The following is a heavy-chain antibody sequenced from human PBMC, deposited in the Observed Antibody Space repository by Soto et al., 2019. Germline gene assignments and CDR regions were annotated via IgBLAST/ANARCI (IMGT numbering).Heavy chain of an antibody. J-gene: IGHJ4*02. V-gene: IGHV4-30-4*01. Sequence: QVQLQESGPGLVKPSQTLSLTCTVSGGSISSGDYYWSWIRQPPVKGLEWIGYIYYSGSTYYNPSLKSRVTISVDTSKNQFSRKLSSVTAADTAVYYCARKKSSGRDSSGYYSYYFDYWGKGTLVTVAS. D-gene: IGHD3-22*01. CDR3: ARKKSSGRDSSGYYSYYFDY. CDR1: GGSISSGDYY. CDR2: IYYSGST.